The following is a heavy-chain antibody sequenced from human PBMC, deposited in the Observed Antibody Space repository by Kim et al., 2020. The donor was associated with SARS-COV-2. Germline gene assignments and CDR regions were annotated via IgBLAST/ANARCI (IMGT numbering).Heavy chain of an antibody. V-gene: IGHV4-4*02. CDR2: IYHSGST. Sequence: SETLSLTCAVSGGSISSSNWWSWVRQPPGKGLEWIGEIYHSGSTNYNPSLKSRVTISVDKSKNQFSLKLSSVTAADTAVYYCARGGQMVRGPPRIPFDYWGQGTLVTVSS. D-gene: IGHD3-10*01. CDR3: ARGGQMVRGPPRIPFDY. CDR1: GGSISSSNW. J-gene: IGHJ4*02.